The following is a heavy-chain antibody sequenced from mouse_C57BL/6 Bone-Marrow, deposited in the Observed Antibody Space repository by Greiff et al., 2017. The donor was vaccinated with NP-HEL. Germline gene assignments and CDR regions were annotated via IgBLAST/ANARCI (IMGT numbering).Heavy chain of an antibody. CDR1: GYTFTDYE. CDR3: TRRPYYGSREDYAMDY. Sequence: VQLQQSGAELVRPGASVTLSCKASGYTFTDYEMHWVKQTPVHGLEWIGAIDPETGGTAYNQKFKGKAILTADKSSSTAYMELRSLTSEDSAVYYCTRRPYYGSREDYAMDYWGQGTSVTVSS. J-gene: IGHJ4*01. D-gene: IGHD1-1*01. CDR2: IDPETGGT. V-gene: IGHV1-15*01.